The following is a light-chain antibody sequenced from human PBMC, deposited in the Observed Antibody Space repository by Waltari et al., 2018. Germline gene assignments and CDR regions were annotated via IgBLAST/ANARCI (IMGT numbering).Light chain of an antibody. CDR2: GAS. CDR3: QQYDISPLT. J-gene: IGKJ4*01. CDR1: QPIRTTY. V-gene: IGKV3-20*01. Sequence: EIVLTQSPGTLSLSPGAGATLSCRTSQPIRTTYLAWYQQKPGQAPTLLIYGASSRATGVPDRFTGSGSGTDFSLTISSLEPEDFATYYCQQYDISPLTFGGGTKVEIK.